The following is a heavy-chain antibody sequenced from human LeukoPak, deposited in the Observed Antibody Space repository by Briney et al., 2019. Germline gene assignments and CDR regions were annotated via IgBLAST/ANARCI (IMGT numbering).Heavy chain of an antibody. V-gene: IGHV4-39*07. CDR1: GGSISSSSYY. CDR3: ARGAGWLQLSRYYFDY. Sequence: PSETLSLTCTVSGGSISSSSYYWGWIRQPPGKGLEWIGSIYYSGSTYYNPSLKSRVTISVDTSKNQFSLKLSSVTAADTAVYYCARGAGWLQLSRYYFDYWGQGTLVTVSS. D-gene: IGHD5-24*01. J-gene: IGHJ4*02. CDR2: IYYSGST.